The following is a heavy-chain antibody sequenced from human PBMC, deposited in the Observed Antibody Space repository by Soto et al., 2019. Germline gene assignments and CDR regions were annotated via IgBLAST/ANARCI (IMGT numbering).Heavy chain of an antibody. V-gene: IGHV1-2*02. D-gene: IGHD1-26*01. Sequence: ASVKVSFKASGDTFTANYIHWLRQAPGQGFEWMGWINPKSGGTKYPQKFQGQVTISADKSSNTVHLQWRSLKASDTAIYYCARLGGIVDTGTWIQWGQGTPVTVSS. CDR2: INPKSGGT. J-gene: IGHJ4*02. CDR1: GDTFTANY. CDR3: ARLGGIVDTGTWIQ.